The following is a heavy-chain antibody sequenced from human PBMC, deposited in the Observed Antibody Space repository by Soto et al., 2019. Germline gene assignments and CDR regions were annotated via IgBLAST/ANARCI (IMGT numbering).Heavy chain of an antibody. Sequence: SETLSLTCAVSGGSISGNNWWSWVRQPPEKGLEWIGEMYHAGGTNYNPSLKSRVTISVDRSKNQFSLKLNSVTAADTAVYYCARQRAPDCRQSSCYTWSFDYWGQGTLVTVSS. J-gene: IGHJ4*02. CDR3: ARQRAPDCRQSSCYTWSFDY. D-gene: IGHD2-15*01. CDR2: MYHAGGT. CDR1: GGSISGNNW. V-gene: IGHV4-4*02.